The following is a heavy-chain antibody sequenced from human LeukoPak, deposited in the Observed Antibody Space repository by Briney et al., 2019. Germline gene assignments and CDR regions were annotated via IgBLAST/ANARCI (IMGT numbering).Heavy chain of an antibody. CDR1: GYTFTGYY. CDR3: ARGPPAAGTGFDY. CDR2: INPNSGGT. V-gene: IGHV1-2*02. J-gene: IGHJ4*02. Sequence: GASVKVSCKASGYTFTGYYMHWVRQAPGQGLEWMGWINPNSGGTNYAQKFQGRVTMTRDTSISTAYMELSRLRSDDTAVYYCARGPPAAGTGFDYWGQGTLVTVSS. D-gene: IGHD6-13*01.